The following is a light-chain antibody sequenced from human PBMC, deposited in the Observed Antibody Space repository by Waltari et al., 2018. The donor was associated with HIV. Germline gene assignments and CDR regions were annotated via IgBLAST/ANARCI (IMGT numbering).Light chain of an antibody. Sequence: QPKMTQAPSASKTPGQRITMSCSGTKSNIGNNFIYWYQQIAGAAPRLVMARNDQRPAWGPDRFSGTKSGTSAVLAITGRRLDDEATYFCASWDDNLGHWIFGGGTKLTVL. V-gene: IGLV1-47*01. CDR1: KSNIGNNF. CDR2: RND. CDR3: ASWDDNLGHWI. J-gene: IGLJ2*01.